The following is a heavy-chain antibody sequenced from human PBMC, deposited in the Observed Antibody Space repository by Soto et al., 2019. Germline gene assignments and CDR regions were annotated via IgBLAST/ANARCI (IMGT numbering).Heavy chain of an antibody. CDR1: GFTFSTYA. CDR3: AKVLSPLVQTTNFDC. D-gene: IGHD2-2*01. V-gene: IGHV3-23*01. J-gene: IGHJ4*02. CDR2: ITHSGDTT. Sequence: GSLRLSCAASGFTFSTYAMWWVRQAPGMGLEWVSGITHSGDTTYYADSVKGRFTISRDNSKNTLFLQMNSLRADDTAVYFCAKVLSPLVQTTNFDCWGQGTLVTVSS.